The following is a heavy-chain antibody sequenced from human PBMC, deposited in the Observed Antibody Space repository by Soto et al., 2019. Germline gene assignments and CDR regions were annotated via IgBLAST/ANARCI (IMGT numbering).Heavy chain of an antibody. V-gene: IGHV4-30-2*01. CDR3: ARGDYQFSFDY. J-gene: IGHJ4*02. CDR2: IYRSGST. CDR1: GGSVSSGGYS. D-gene: IGHD2-2*01. Sequence: SETLSLTCAVSGGSVSSGGYSWSWIRQPPGKGLEWMGYIYRSGSTYYSPSLRSRVTISVDRSKNQFSLKLTSVTAADTAVYYCARGDYQFSFDYWGRGTLVTVSS.